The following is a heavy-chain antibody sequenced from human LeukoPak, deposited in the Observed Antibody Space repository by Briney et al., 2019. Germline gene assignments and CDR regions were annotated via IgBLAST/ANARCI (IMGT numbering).Heavy chain of an antibody. V-gene: IGHV3-23*01. D-gene: IGHD3-9*01. Sequence: GGSLRLSCAASGFTFSSYAMSWVRQAPGKGLEWVSAISGSGGSTYYADSVKGRFTISRDNSKNTLYLQMNSLRAEGTAVYYCAKTSSSGYLGDYWGQGALVTVSS. CDR2: ISGSGGST. CDR3: AKTSSSGYLGDY. J-gene: IGHJ4*02. CDR1: GFTFSSYA.